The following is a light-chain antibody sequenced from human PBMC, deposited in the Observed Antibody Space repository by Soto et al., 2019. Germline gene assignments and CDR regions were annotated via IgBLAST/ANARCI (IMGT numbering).Light chain of an antibody. J-gene: IGLJ1*01. Sequence: QSALTQPASVSGSPGQSITISCTGTSSDVGAYIFVSWYQQHPGKAPKLMIYAVSSRPSGVSYRFSGSKSGNTASLTISGLQAEDEADYYCRSFTTNSSYVFGTGTKLTVL. V-gene: IGLV2-14*03. CDR3: RSFTTNSSYV. CDR2: AVS. CDR1: SSDVGAYIF.